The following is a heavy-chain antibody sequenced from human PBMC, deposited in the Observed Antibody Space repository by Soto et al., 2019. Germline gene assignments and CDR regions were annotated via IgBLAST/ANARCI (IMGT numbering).Heavy chain of an antibody. CDR2: ISYDGSNK. CDR3: AKDQGYDILTGSADY. Sequence: QVQLVESGGGVVQPGRSMRLSCAASGFTFSSYGMHWVRKAPGKGLEWVAVISYDGSNKYYADSVKGRFTISRDNSKNTLYLQMNSLRAEDTAVYYCAKDQGYDILTGSADYWGQGTLVTVSS. CDR1: GFTFSSYG. D-gene: IGHD3-9*01. J-gene: IGHJ4*02. V-gene: IGHV3-30*18.